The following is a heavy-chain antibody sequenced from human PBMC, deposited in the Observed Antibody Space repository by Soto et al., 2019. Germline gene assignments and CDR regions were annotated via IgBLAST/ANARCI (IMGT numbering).Heavy chain of an antibody. CDR1: GFAFSTYN. J-gene: IGHJ3*01. V-gene: IGHV3-21*01. D-gene: IGHD6-6*01. CDR2: ISGDTDT. Sequence: GSLRLSCTSSGFAFSTYNMTWVRQAPGKGLEWVSLISGDTDTYYSDSLRGRFIVSRGSAKNSLRLQMNGLRAEDTAVYFCGRNVLAVTEDAVDVWGQGTMVTVS. CDR3: GRNVLAVTEDAVDV.